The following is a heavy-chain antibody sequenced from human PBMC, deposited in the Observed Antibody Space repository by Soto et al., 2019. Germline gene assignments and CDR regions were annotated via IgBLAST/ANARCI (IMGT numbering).Heavy chain of an antibody. Sequence: QVQLVESGGGVVQPGRSLRLSCAASGFTFSSYAMHWVRQAPGKGLEWVAVISYDGSNKYYADSVKGRFTISRDNSKNTLYLQMNGLRAEDTAVYYCARGEVIVVVTAIAVWGQGTLVTVSS. CDR1: GFTFSSYA. J-gene: IGHJ4*02. CDR2: ISYDGSNK. D-gene: IGHD2-21*02. V-gene: IGHV3-30-3*01. CDR3: ARGEVIVVVTAIAV.